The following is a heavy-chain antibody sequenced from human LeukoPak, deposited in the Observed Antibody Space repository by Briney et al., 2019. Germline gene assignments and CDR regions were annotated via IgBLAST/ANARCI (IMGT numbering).Heavy chain of an antibody. J-gene: IGHJ6*02. V-gene: IGHV1-2*02. Sequence: GASVKVSCKASGYTFTGYYMHWVRQAPGQGLEWMGWINPNSGGTNYAQKFQGRVTMTRDTSISTAYMELSRLRSDDTAVYYCAKGMVYAVLACMDVWGQGTTVTVSS. CDR2: INPNSGGT. CDR1: GYTFTGYY. D-gene: IGHD2-8*01. CDR3: AKGMVYAVLACMDV.